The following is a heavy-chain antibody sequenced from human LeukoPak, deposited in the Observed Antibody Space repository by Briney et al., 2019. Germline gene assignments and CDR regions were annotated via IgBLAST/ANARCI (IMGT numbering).Heavy chain of an antibody. CDR3: ARDHELPLLGRLDY. D-gene: IGHD1-26*01. V-gene: IGHV1-2*02. Sequence: GASVKVSCKASGYTFTGYYMHWVRQAPGQGLEWMGWLNPNSGGANYAQKFQGRVTMTRDTSISTAYMELSRLRSDDTAVYYCARDHELPLLGRLDYWGQGTLVTVSS. CDR1: GYTFTGYY. CDR2: LNPNSGGA. J-gene: IGHJ4*02.